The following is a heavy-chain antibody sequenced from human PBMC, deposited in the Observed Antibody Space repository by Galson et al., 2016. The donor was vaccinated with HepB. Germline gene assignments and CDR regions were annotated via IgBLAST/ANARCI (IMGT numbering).Heavy chain of an antibody. J-gene: IGHJ5*02. D-gene: IGHD2-2*01. Sequence: SLRLSCAVSGFTFSNYAMHWVRQAPGKGLEWVTVIEHDGNIKYYADSVKGRFTVSRDDSNSTLYLQMNSPRGDDTALYYCARDPRVLGYCDTTTRDWFGPWGQGTLVIVSS. V-gene: IGHV3-30*04. CDR3: ARDPRVLGYCDTTTRDWFGP. CDR2: IEHDGNIK. CDR1: GFTFSNYA.